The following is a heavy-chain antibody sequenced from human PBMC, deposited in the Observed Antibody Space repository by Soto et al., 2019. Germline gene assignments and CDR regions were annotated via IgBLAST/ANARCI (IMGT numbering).Heavy chain of an antibody. V-gene: IGHV4-59*01. D-gene: IGHD2-2*01. CDR2: IYYSGST. CDR3: AREEYKLLKTRWFDP. J-gene: IGHJ5*02. CDR1: GGSISSYY. Sequence: SETLSLTCTVSGGSISSYYWSWIRQPPGKGLEWIGYIYYSGSTNYNPSLKSRVTISVDTSKNQFSLKLSSVTAADTAVYYCAREEYKLLKTRWFDPWGQGTLVTVSS.